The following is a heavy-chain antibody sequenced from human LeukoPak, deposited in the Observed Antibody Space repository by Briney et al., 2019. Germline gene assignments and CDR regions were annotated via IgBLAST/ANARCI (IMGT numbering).Heavy chain of an antibody. V-gene: IGHV3-30*02. CDR1: GFTLSDYG. J-gene: IGHJ4*02. CDR2: IGYDGSDK. Sequence: GGSLRLSCAASGFTLSDYGMHWVRQAPGKGLEWVAFIGYDGSDKQYTDSVKGAFTTSRDNSKTTLYLQMSSLRAEGTAVYYCEKREDDSSSSHSWGQVTLVSLSS. D-gene: IGHD6-6*01. CDR3: EKREDDSSSSHS.